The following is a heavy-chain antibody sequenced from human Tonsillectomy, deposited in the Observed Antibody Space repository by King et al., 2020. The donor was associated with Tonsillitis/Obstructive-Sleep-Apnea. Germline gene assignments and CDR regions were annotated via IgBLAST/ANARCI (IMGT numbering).Heavy chain of an antibody. CDR2: FDPEDGET. J-gene: IGHJ4*02. CDR3: GTAQLGSSPFDY. CDR1: GYTLTELS. Sequence: QLVQSGAEVKKPGASVKVSCKVSGYTLTELSMHWVRQAPGKGLEGMGGFDPEDGETIHAQKFQGRVTMTEDKSTDTAYMELSSLRSEDTAVYYCGTAQLGSSPFDYWGQGTLVTVSS. D-gene: IGHD6-6*01. V-gene: IGHV1-24*01.